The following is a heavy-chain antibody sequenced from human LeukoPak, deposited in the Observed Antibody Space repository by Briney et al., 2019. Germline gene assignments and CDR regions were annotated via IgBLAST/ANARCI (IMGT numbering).Heavy chain of an antibody. CDR2: INPNSGGT. CDR3: ARVEQEVVAADTPRYNWFDP. CDR1: GYTFTCYY. J-gene: IGHJ5*02. V-gene: IGHV1-2*02. D-gene: IGHD2-15*01. Sequence: ASVKVSCKASGYTFTCYYMHWVRQAPGQGLEWMGWINPNSGGTNYAQKFQGRVTMTRDTSISTAYMELSRLRSDDTAVYYCARVEQEVVAADTPRYNWFDPWGQGTLVTVS.